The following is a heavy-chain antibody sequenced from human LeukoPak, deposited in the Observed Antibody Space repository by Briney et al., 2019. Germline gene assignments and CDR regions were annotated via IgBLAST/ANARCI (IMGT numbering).Heavy chain of an antibody. Sequence: PGGSLRLSCAASGFTFSSYAMSWVRQAPGKGLEWVSAISGSGGSTYYADSVKGRFTISRDNSKNPLYLQLNSLRADDTAVYYCAKTRESSSGSLFTPRGGWSCPDYWGQGTLVTVSS. CDR2: ISGSGGST. CDR1: GFTFSSYA. V-gene: IGHV3-23*01. CDR3: AKTRESSSGSLFTPRGGWSCPDY. J-gene: IGHJ4*02. D-gene: IGHD6-19*01.